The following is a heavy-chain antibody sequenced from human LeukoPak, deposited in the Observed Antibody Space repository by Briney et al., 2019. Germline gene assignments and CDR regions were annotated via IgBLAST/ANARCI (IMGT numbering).Heavy chain of an antibody. V-gene: IGHV1-8*01. CDR2: MNPNSGNT. CDR3: ARRLGYCSDGSCYSLNY. D-gene: IGHD2-15*01. J-gene: IGHJ4*02. CDR1: GYTFTSYD. Sequence: ASVKVSCKASGYTFTSYDINWVRQAIGQGLEWMGWMNPNSGNTGYAQKFQGRVAMTRNSSISTAYMELSSLRSEDTAVYYCARRLGYCSDGSCYSLNYWGQGTLVTVSS.